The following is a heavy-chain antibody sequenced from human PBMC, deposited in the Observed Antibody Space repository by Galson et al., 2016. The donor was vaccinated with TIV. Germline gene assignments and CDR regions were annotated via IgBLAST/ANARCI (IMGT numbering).Heavy chain of an antibody. D-gene: IGHD3-3*01. J-gene: IGHJ6*03. CDR3: ARVPTKTFDFWSGYDNSFCMDV. CDR2: ISGYNGNK. V-gene: IGHV1-18*01. CDR1: GYTLSSYS. Sequence: SVKVSCKASGYTLSSYSISWVRQAPRQGLEWLGWISGYNGNKNYAQKFQGRVTMTTDTSTSTAYMELRSLRSDDTAVYYCARVPTKTFDFWSGYDNSFCMDVWGKGTTVIVSS.